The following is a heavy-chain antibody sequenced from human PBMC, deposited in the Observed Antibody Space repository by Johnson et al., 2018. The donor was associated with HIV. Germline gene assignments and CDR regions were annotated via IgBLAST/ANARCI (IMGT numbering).Heavy chain of an antibody. Sequence: VQLVESGGGLVQPGGSLRLSCAASGFTVSTNYMSWIRQAPGKGLEWVSVIYSGDTTYYAGSVKGRFTISRDNSKNTLYLQMNSLRAEDTAVYFCARGPIADDAFDIWGQGTMVTVSS. V-gene: IGHV3-66*01. D-gene: IGHD3-16*02. J-gene: IGHJ3*02. CDR2: IYSGDTT. CDR3: ARGPIADDAFDI. CDR1: GFTVSTNY.